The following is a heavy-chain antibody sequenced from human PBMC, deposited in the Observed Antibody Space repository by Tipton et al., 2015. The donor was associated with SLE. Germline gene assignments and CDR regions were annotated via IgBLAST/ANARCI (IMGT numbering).Heavy chain of an antibody. J-gene: IGHJ4*02. Sequence: TLSLTCAVYGGSFSGYYWTWIRQPPGKGLEWIGEINHRGSTNYNPSLKSRVTISVDTSKNQFSLKLSSVTAADTAVYYCARADIAVAGALGNWGQGTLVTVSS. CDR3: ARADIAVAGALGN. V-gene: IGHV4-34*01. CDR2: INHRGST. D-gene: IGHD6-19*01. CDR1: GGSFSGYY.